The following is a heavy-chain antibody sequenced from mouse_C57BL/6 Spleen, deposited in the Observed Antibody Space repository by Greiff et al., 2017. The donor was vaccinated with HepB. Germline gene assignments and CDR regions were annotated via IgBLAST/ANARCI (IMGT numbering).Heavy chain of an antibody. CDR1: GYTFTEYT. D-gene: IGHD1-1*01. CDR2: FYPGSGSI. J-gene: IGHJ2*01. CDR3: ARHEGLNYYGSSYFDY. V-gene: IGHV1-62-2*01. Sequence: QVQLQQSGAELVKPGASVKLSCKASGYTFTEYTIHWVKQRSGQGLEWIGWFYPGSGSIKYNEKFKDKATLTADKSSSAVYMELSRLTSEDSAVYFCARHEGLNYYGSSYFDYWGQGTTLTVSS.